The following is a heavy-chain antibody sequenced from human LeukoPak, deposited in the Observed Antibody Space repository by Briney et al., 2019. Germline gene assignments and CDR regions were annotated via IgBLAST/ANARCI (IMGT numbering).Heavy chain of an antibody. J-gene: IGHJ4*02. CDR1: GGSISSYY. V-gene: IGHV4-59*01. CDR2: IYYSGNT. CDR3: ARSGRGTFTSYWTYFDF. Sequence: SETLSLTCTVSGGSISSYYWNWIRQPPGKGLEWIGYIYYSGNTNYNPSLESRVTISIDTSKSQISLGLSSVTAADTAVYYCARSGRGTFTSYWTYFDFWGQGTLVTVSS. D-gene: IGHD2/OR15-2a*01.